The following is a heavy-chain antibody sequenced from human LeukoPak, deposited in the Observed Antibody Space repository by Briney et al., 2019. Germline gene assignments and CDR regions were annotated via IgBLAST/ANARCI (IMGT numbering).Heavy chain of an antibody. CDR2: IYPGDSDT. J-gene: IGHJ6*02. CDR1: GYSFTSYW. CDR3: ATHYCSSTSCSKGKYYYYYYGMDV. V-gene: IGHV5-51*01. D-gene: IGHD2-2*01. Sequence: GESLKISCKGSGYSFTSYWIGWVRQMPGKGLEWMGIIYPGDSDTRYSPSFQGQVTISADKSISTAYLQWSSLKASDTAMYYCATHYCSSTSCSKGKYYYYYYGMDVWGQGTTVTVSS.